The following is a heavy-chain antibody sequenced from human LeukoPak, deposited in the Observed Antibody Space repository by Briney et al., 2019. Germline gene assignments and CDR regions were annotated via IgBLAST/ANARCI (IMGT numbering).Heavy chain of an antibody. Sequence: ASVKVSCKTSGYTFTSYAIHWVRQAPGQRLEWMGWSNASNGNTKNSQEFQGRVTITRDTSASTAYMELSSLRSEDMAVYYCARGDCRGGSCYSLDYWGQGTLVTVSS. J-gene: IGHJ4*02. CDR1: GYTFTSYA. CDR2: SNASNGNT. V-gene: IGHV1-3*02. CDR3: ARGDCRGGSCYSLDY. D-gene: IGHD2-15*01.